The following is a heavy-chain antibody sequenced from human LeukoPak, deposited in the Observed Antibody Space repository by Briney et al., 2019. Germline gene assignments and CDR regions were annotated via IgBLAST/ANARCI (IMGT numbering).Heavy chain of an antibody. Sequence: PSETLSLTCAVSGGSISSGGYTWSWMRQRPGKGLEWIGYIYHSGSTYYNPSLKSRVTISVDRSKNQFSLKLSSVTAADTAVYYCARGISYCSGGSCYSVPAVDWFDPWGQGTLVTVSS. CDR3: ARGISYCSGGSCYSVPAVDWFDP. CDR1: GGSISSGGYT. J-gene: IGHJ5*02. CDR2: IYHSGST. D-gene: IGHD2-15*01. V-gene: IGHV4-30-2*01.